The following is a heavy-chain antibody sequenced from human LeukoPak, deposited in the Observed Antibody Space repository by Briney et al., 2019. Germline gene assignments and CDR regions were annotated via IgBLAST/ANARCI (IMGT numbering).Heavy chain of an antibody. V-gene: IGHV3-23*01. Sequence: GGTLRLSCAVSGVTISTYDMSWVRQAPGKGLEWVSAMSGSAGNTYYADSVRGRFTISRDNAKNSLYLQMNSLRAEDTALYYCAKDNSGSYYSNSTFAYWGQGTLVTVSS. CDR3: AKDNSGSYYSNSTFAY. D-gene: IGHD1-26*01. CDR1: GVTISTYD. CDR2: MSGSAGNT. J-gene: IGHJ4*02.